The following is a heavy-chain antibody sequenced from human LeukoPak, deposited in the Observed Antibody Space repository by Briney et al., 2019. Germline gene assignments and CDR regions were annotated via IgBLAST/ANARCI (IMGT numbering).Heavy chain of an antibody. D-gene: IGHD6-6*01. Sequence: SGGSLRLSCAASGFTFSSYSVNWARQAPGKGLEWVSYITSSSNTIYYADSVKGRFTISRDNAKNSLYLQMNSLRAEDTAVYYCARSIEFGIWFDPRGQGTLVTVSS. V-gene: IGHV3-48*01. J-gene: IGHJ5*02. CDR3: ARSIEFGIWFDP. CDR2: ITSSSNTI. CDR1: GFTFSSYS.